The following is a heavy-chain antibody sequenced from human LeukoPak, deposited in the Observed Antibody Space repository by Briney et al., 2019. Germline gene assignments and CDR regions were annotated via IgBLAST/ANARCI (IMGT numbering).Heavy chain of an antibody. Sequence: SETLSLTCAVYGGSFSGYYWSWIRQPPGKGLERIGEINHSGSTNYNPSLKSRVTISVDTSKNQFSLKLSSVTAADTAVYYCARAGYYCSGGSCYLFYFDYWGQGTLVTVSS. V-gene: IGHV4-34*01. CDR2: INHSGST. J-gene: IGHJ4*02. CDR3: ARAGYYCSGGSCYLFYFDY. CDR1: GGSFSGYY. D-gene: IGHD2-15*01.